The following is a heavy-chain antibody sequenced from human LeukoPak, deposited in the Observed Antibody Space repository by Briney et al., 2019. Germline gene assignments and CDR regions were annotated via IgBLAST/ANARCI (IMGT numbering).Heavy chain of an antibody. Sequence: GGSLRLSCAASGFTFSSYWMSWVRQAPGKGLEWVANIKQDGSEKYYVDSVKGRFTISRDNAKNSLYLQMNSLRAEDTAVYYCAKDLDYYYGSGSYLAGRGDFDYWGQGTLVTVSS. CDR2: IKQDGSEK. V-gene: IGHV3-7*03. D-gene: IGHD3-10*01. CDR3: AKDLDYYYGSGSYLAGRGDFDY. CDR1: GFTFSSYW. J-gene: IGHJ4*02.